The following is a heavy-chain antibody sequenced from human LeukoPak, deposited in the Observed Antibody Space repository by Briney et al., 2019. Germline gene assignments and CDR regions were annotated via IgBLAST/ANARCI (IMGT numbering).Heavy chain of an antibody. CDR2: ISYDGSNK. J-gene: IGHJ4*02. CDR3: AKVIAPWIQLWLIDY. V-gene: IGHV3-30-3*01. CDR1: GFTFSSYA. Sequence: GRSLRLSCAASGFTFSSYAMHWVRQAPGKGLEWVAVISYDGSNKYYADSVKGRFTISRDNSKNTLYLQMNSLRAEDTAVYYCAKVIAPWIQLWLIDYWGQGTLVTVSS. D-gene: IGHD5-18*01.